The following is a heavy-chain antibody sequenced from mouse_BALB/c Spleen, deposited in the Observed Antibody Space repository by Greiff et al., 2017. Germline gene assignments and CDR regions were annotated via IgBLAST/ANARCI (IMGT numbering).Heavy chain of an antibody. J-gene: IGHJ3*01. CDR2: ISYDGSN. CDR3: ARQVTTATGFAY. Sequence: ESGPGLVKPSQSLSLTCSVTGYSITSGYYWNWIRQFPGNKLEWMGYISYDGSNNYNPSLKNRISIARVTSKNQFFLKLNSVTTEDTATYYCARQVTTATGFAYWGQGTLVTGSA. V-gene: IGHV3-6*02. D-gene: IGHD1-2*01. CDR1: GYSITSGYY.